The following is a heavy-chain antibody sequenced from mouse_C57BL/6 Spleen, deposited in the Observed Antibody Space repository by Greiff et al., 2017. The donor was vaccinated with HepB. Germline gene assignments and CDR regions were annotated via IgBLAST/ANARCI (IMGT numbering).Heavy chain of an antibody. CDR1: GYTFTSYW. J-gene: IGHJ2*01. Sequence: QVQLQQPGAELVRPGSSVKLSCKASGYTFTSYWMDWVKQRPGQGLEWIGNIYPSDSETHYTQKFKDQATLTVDKSSSTAYMQLSSLTSEDSAVYDCARSYYDYDGYYFDYWGQGTTLTVSS. CDR3: ARSYYDYDGYYFDY. V-gene: IGHV1-61*01. CDR2: IYPSDSET. D-gene: IGHD2-4*01.